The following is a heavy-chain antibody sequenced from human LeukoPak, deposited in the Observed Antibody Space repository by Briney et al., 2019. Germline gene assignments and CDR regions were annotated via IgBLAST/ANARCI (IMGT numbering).Heavy chain of an antibody. D-gene: IGHD1-26*01. V-gene: IGHV3-30-3*02. CDR3: AKWGATTEGYFDY. Sequence: GRSLRLSCAASGFLFGSYAIHWVRQAPGKGLEWVAVISYDGSNKNYADSAKGRFTISRDNSKNTLYLQMNSLRAEDTAVYYCAKWGATTEGYFDYWGQGTLVTVSS. CDR2: ISYDGSNK. J-gene: IGHJ4*02. CDR1: GFLFGSYA.